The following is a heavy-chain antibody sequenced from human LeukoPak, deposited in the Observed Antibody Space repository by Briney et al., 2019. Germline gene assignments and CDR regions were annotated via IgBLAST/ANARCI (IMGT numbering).Heavy chain of an antibody. J-gene: IGHJ5*02. V-gene: IGHV5-51*01. Sequence: GESLKISCKGSEYSFADYWIGWVRQMLGKGLEWMGIIYPGDSDTRYSPSFQGQVTISADKSIGTAYVQWSSLKASDTAMYYCARTSRVGTWPNWFDAWGQGTLVTVSS. CDR3: ARTSRVGTWPNWFDA. D-gene: IGHD2-2*01. CDR2: IYPGDSDT. CDR1: EYSFADYW.